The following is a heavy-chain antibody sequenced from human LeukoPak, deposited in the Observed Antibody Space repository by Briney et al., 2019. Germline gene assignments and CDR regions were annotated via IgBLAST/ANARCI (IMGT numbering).Heavy chain of an antibody. Sequence: GGSLRLSCAASGFTFSSYAMHWVRQAPGKGLEWVAVISYDGSNKYYADSVKGRFTISKDNSKNTLYLQMNSLRAEDTAVDYCARDIYGDMLTAFYPWGQGTLVTVSS. J-gene: IGHJ5*02. CDR3: ARDIYGDMLTAFYP. V-gene: IGHV3-30-3*01. CDR1: GFTFSSYA. CDR2: ISYDGSNK. D-gene: IGHD4-17*01.